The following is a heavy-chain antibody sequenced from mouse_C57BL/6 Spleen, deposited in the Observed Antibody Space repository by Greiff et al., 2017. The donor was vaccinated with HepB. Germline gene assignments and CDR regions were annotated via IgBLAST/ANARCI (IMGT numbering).Heavy chain of an antibody. CDR1: GISITTGNYR. Sequence: EVKLVESGPGLVKPSQTVFLTCTVTGISITTGNYRWSWIRQFPGNKLEWIGYIYYSGTITYNPSLTSRTSITRDTPKNQFFLEMNSLTAEDTATYYCAREDYGSNYAMDYWGQGTSVTVSS. J-gene: IGHJ4*01. V-gene: IGHV3-5*01. CDR3: AREDYGSNYAMDY. CDR2: IYYSGTI. D-gene: IGHD1-1*01.